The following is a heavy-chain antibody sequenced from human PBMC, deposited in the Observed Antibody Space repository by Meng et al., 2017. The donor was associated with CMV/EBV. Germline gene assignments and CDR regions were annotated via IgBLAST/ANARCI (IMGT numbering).Heavy chain of an antibody. D-gene: IGHD2-2*01. J-gene: IGHJ6*02. CDR1: GYTFTSYG. CDR2: ISAYNGNT. CDR3: ARVVVVPAATTLRYYYYGMDV. Sequence: ASVKVSCKASGYTFTSYGISWVRQAPGQGLEWMGWISAYNGNTNYAQKLQGRVTMTTDTSTGTAYMELRSLRSDDTAVYYCARVVVVPAATTLRYYYYGMDVWGQGTTVTVSS. V-gene: IGHV1-18*01.